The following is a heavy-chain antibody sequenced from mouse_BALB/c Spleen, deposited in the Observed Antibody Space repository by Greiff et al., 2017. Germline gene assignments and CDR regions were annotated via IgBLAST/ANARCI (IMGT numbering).Heavy chain of an antibody. CDR3: ARHGGDYFDY. V-gene: IGHV5-12-1*01. Sequence: EVQLVESGGGLVKPGGSLKLSCAASGFAFSSYDMSWVRQTPEKRLEWVAYISSGGGSTYYPDTVKGRFTISRDNAKNTLYLQLSRLKSEDTAMYYCARHGGDYFDYWGQGTTLTVSS. CDR2: ISSGGGST. J-gene: IGHJ2*01. CDR1: GFAFSSYD.